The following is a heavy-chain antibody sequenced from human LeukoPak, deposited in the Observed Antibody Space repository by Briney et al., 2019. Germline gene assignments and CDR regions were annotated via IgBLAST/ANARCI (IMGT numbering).Heavy chain of an antibody. D-gene: IGHD4-17*01. J-gene: IGHJ6*02. Sequence: SSQTLSLTRTVSGGSISSGDYYWSWIRQPPGKGLEWIGYIYYSGSTYYNPSLKSRVTISVDTSKNQFSLKLSSVTAADTAVYYCARDQTTVTRSPYYYYGMDVWGQGTTVTVSS. CDR2: IYYSGST. CDR1: GGSISSGDYY. CDR3: ARDQTTVTRSPYYYYGMDV. V-gene: IGHV4-30-4*01.